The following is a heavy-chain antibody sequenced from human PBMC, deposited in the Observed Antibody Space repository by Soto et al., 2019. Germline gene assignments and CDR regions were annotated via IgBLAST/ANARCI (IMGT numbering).Heavy chain of an antibody. Sequence: KPSETLSLTCTVSGGSISSGGYYWSWIRQHPGKGLEWIGYIYYSGSTYYNPSLKSRVTISVDTSKNQFSLKLSSVTAADTAVYYCARVPYLKLVVDVWGQGTTVTVSS. CDR2: IYYSGST. CDR3: ARVPYLKLVVDV. D-gene: IGHD2-15*01. V-gene: IGHV4-31*03. J-gene: IGHJ6*02. CDR1: GGSISSGGYY.